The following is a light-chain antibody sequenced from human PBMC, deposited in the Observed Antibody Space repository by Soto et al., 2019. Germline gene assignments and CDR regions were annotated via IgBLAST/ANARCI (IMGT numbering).Light chain of an antibody. CDR2: KAS. J-gene: IGKJ1*01. CDR1: QSIYSW. CDR3: QQYSTYPWT. V-gene: IGKV1-5*03. Sequence: DIQMTQAPSTLSASVGDRVTVTCRASQSIYSWLAWYQQEPGKAPRLLIYKASSLQSGVPSRFSGSGSGTEFTLTISSLQPDDSATYYCQQYSTYPWTFGQGTKVDIK.